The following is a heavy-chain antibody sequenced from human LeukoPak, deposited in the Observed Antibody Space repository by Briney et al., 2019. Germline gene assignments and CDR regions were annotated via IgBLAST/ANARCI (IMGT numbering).Heavy chain of an antibody. CDR1: GYTFTSYY. V-gene: IGHV1-46*01. CDR2: INPSGGST. D-gene: IGHD3-10*01. J-gene: IGHJ3*02. Sequence: GASVKVSCKASGYTFTSYYMHWVRQAPGQGLEWMGIINPSGGSTNYAQKFQGRVTMTRGMSTSTVYMELSSLRSEDTAVYYCARVTLIRGVRYAFDMWGQGTMVTVSS. CDR3: ARVTLIRGVRYAFDM.